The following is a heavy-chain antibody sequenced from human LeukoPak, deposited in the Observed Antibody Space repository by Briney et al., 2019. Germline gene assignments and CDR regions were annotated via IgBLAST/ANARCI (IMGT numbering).Heavy chain of an antibody. CDR2: IDPNSGGT. CDR3: ARNRDHVNDN. V-gene: IGHV1-2*02. J-gene: IGHJ4*02. CDR1: ASTFTAYY. Sequence: ASVTVSFTASASTFTAYYIHWGRQAPGQGLEWVGWIDPNSGGTTYAQKFQGRVTITTDTSSSTAYMELSSLGSDDTAVYYCARNRDHVNDNWGQGTLVTVSS. D-gene: IGHD1-14*01.